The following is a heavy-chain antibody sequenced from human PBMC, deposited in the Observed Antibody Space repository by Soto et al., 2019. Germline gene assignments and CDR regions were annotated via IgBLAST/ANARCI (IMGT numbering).Heavy chain of an antibody. Sequence: EVHLLESGGVLVQPGESLRLSCETSGFTFSNCVMTWVRQAPGKGLEWVSVITKTGDTDYADSVKGRFTISRDNSKNTVYLQMNSLRAEYTAVYYCAKGLLNGRWYAADWGQGTLVIVSS. J-gene: IGHJ4*02. V-gene: IGHV3-23*01. CDR2: ITKTGDT. D-gene: IGHD6-13*01. CDR1: GFTFSNCV. CDR3: AKGLLNGRWYAAD.